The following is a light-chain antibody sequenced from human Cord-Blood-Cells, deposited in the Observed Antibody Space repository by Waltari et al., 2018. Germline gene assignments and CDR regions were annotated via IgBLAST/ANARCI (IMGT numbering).Light chain of an antibody. CDR3: CSYAGSSTPNWV. J-gene: IGLJ3*02. CDR1: SSDVGSYNI. V-gene: IGLV2-23*01. Sequence: QSALTQPASVSGSPGQSTTIPCTGTSSDVGSYNIVSWYQQHPGKAPKLLIYEGSKRPSGVSNRFSGSKSGNTASLTISGLQAEDEADYYCCSYAGSSTPNWVFGGGTKLTVL. CDR2: EGS.